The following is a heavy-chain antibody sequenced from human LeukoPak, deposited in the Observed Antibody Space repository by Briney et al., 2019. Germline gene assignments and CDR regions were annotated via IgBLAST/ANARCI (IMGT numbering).Heavy chain of an antibody. CDR3: TRSTVTRYYFDY. CDR1: GFTFGDYA. CDR2: IRSKAYGGTT. J-gene: IGHJ4*02. D-gene: IGHD4-17*01. V-gene: IGHV3-49*04. Sequence: GGSLRLSCTASGFTFGDYAMSWVRQAPGRGLERVGFIRSKAYGGTTEYAASVKGRFTISRDDSKSIAYLQMNSLKTEDTAVYYCTRSTVTRYYFDYWGQGTLVTVSS.